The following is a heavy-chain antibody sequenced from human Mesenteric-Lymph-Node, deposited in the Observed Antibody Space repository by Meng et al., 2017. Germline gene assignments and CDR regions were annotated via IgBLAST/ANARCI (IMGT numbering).Heavy chain of an antibody. CDR1: GFTFSSYA. D-gene: IGHD2-21*02. V-gene: IGHV3-30*01. CDR3: ARDYGVVTTEYIDY. J-gene: IGHJ4*02. Sequence: QGQGVEAGGGVVQAGRSLRLSCAASGFTFSSYAMHWVRQAPGKGLEWVAVISYDGSNKYYADSVKGRFTISRDNSKNTLYLQMNSLRAEDTAVYYCARDYGVVTTEYIDYWGQGTLVTVSS. CDR2: ISYDGSNK.